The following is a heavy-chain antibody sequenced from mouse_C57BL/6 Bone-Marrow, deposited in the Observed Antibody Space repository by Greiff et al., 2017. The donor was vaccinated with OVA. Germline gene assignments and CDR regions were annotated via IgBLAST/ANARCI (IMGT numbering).Heavy chain of an antibody. V-gene: IGHV7-3*01. D-gene: IGHD2-3*01. CDR3: ARLAGEGWLLPYFDY. CDR1: GFTCTDYY. J-gene: IGHJ2*01. Sequence: EVMLVESGGGLVQPGGSLSLSCAASGFTCTDYYMSWVRQPPGKALEWLGFIRNKANGYTTEYSASVKGRFTISRDNSQSILYLQMNALRAEDSATYYCARLAGEGWLLPYFDYWGQGTTLTVSS. CDR2: IRNKANGYTT.